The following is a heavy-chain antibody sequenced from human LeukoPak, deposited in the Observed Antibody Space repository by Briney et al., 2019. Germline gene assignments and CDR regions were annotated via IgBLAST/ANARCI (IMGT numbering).Heavy chain of an antibody. D-gene: IGHD3-10*01. Sequence: GGSLRLSCAVSGFTYNTYGMTWVRQAPGKGLEWVSGISGSDGSTYHADSVKGRFTISRDNSKNTLYLQMNSLRGEDTAVYYCAKNIGGLDYWGQGTLVTVSS. CDR2: ISGSDGST. J-gene: IGHJ4*02. CDR1: GFTYNTYG. CDR3: AKNIGGLDY. V-gene: IGHV3-23*01.